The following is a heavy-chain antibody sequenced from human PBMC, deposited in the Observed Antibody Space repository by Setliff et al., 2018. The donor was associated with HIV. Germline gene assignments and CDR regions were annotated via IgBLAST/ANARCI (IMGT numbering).Heavy chain of an antibody. CDR1: GDSVSSSNW. CDR2: IDHSGST. J-gene: IGHJ4*02. V-gene: IGHV4-4*02. CDR3: ARGLWSSGGPIYFDF. Sequence: SETLSLTCAVSGDSVSSSNWWNWVRQPPGKGLEWIGEIDHSGSTNYNPSLKSRVTISVDKSKNQFSLKLNSMTAADTAVYYCARGLWSSGGPIYFDFWGQGTLVTVSS. D-gene: IGHD6-19*01.